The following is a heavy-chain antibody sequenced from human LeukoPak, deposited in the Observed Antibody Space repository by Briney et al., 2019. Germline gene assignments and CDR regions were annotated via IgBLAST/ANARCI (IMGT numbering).Heavy chain of an antibody. D-gene: IGHD4-17*01. J-gene: IGHJ2*01. V-gene: IGHV3-74*01. CDR1: GFTFSDYR. CDR3: AREDYDDNGWYFDL. CDR2: IDSDVSGT. Sequence: SGGSLRLSCAASGFTFSDYRMHWVRQAPGKGLVWVSQIDSDVSGTTYADSVKGRFTISRDNAKNTLFLQMNSLRAEDTAVYYCAREDYDDNGWYFDLWGRGTLVTVSS.